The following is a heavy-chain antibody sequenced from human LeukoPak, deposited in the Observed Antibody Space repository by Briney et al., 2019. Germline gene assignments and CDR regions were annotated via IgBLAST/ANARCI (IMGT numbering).Heavy chain of an antibody. CDR1: GFTFSSYS. CDR3: ARDGPDSSGWSDEFDY. V-gene: IGHV3-48*04. Sequence: AGGSLRLSCAASGFTFSSYSMNWVRQAPGKGLEWVSYISSSSSTIHYADSVKGRFTISRDNAKNSLYLQMNSLRAEDTAVYYCARDGPDSSGWSDEFDYWGQGTLVTVSS. D-gene: IGHD6-19*01. J-gene: IGHJ4*02. CDR2: ISSSSSTI.